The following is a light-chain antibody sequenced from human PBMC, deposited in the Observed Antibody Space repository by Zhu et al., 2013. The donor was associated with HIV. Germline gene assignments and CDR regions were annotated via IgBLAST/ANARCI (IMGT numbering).Light chain of an antibody. CDR1: QDISNY. V-gene: IGKV1-33*01. J-gene: IGKJ2*01. CDR3: QQSNTFPYT. Sequence: DIQVTQSPSSLSASVGDRVTITCQASQDISNYLNWYQQKPGKAPKLLIYDASNLETGVPSRFSGTGSGTEFTLIINSLQPEDFATYYCQQSNTFPYTFGQGTKVEI. CDR2: DAS.